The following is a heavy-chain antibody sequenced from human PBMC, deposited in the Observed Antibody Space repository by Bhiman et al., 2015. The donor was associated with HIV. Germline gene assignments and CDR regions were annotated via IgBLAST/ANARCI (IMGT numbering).Heavy chain of an antibody. J-gene: IGHJ4*02. CDR3: TTGNNNFWSGSRFDY. V-gene: IGHV3-7*05. CDR1: GFTFSTYW. CDR2: IKQDGSEK. Sequence: EVQLVESGGGLVQPGGSLRLSCAASGFTFSTYWMSWVRQAPGKGLEWVATIKQDGSEKYYVDSVRGRFTISRDNAKNSLYLQMNSLRAEDTAVYYCTTGNNNFWSGSRFDYWGQGTLVTVSS. D-gene: IGHD3-3*01.